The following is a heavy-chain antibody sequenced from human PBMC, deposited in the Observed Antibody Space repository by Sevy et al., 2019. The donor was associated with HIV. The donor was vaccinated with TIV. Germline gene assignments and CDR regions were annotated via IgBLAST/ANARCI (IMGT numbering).Heavy chain of an antibody. J-gene: IGHJ3*02. V-gene: IGHV3-21*01. D-gene: IGHD3-22*01. CDR2: ISSSSSYI. Sequence: GGSLRLSCAASGFTFSSYSMNWVRQAPGKGLEWVSSISSSSSYIYYADSVKGRFTISRDNAKNSLYLQMNSLRAEDTAVYYCVRDRSKTPWRYDSSGYYRGDAFDIWGQGTMVTVSS. CDR3: VRDRSKTPWRYDSSGYYRGDAFDI. CDR1: GFTFSSYS.